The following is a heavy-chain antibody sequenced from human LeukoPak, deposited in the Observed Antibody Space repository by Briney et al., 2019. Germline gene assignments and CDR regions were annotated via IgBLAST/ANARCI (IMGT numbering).Heavy chain of an antibody. CDR1: GFIFSSYW. Sequence: GGSLRLSCATSGFIFSSYWMCWVRQAPGKGLEWVANIKSGGSEEYYGDSVKGRFTISRDNAKNSLYLQMNSLRVEDTAVYYCARGDLWLGHWGQGSLVTVSS. CDR2: IKSGGSEE. CDR3: ARGDLWLGH. J-gene: IGHJ4*02. D-gene: IGHD3-10*01. V-gene: IGHV3-7*01.